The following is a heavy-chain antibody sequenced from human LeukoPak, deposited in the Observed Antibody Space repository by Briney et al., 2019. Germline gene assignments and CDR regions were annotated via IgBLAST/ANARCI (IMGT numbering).Heavy chain of an antibody. J-gene: IGHJ5*02. CDR2: IYHSGST. CDR1: GYSISSGYY. CDR3: AARALSLVTFGVVRRHWFDP. V-gene: IGHV4-38-2*01. D-gene: IGHD3-3*01. Sequence: PSETLSLTCAVSGYSISSGYYWGWIRQPPGKGLEWIGSIYHSGSTYYNPSLKSRVTISVDTSKNQFSLNLSSVTAADTAVYYCAARALSLVTFGVVRRHWFDPWGQGTLVTVSS.